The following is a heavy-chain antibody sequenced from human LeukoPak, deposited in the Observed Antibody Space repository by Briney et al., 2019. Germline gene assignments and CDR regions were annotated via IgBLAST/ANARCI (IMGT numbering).Heavy chain of an antibody. CDR1: GYTFTSYG. D-gene: IGHD6-13*01. V-gene: IGHV1-18*01. J-gene: IGHJ5*02. CDR3: ARVYSSSWYINWFDP. CDR2: ISAYNGNT. Sequence: ASVKVSCKASGYTFTSYGISWVRQAPGQGLEWMGWISAYNGNTNYAQKLQGRVTMTTDTSTSTAYMELRSLRSDDTAVYYCARVYSSSWYINWFDPWGQGTLVTVSS.